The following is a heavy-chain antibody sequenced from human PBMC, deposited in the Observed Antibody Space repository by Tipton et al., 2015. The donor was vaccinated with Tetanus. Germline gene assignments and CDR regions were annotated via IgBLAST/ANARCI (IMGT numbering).Heavy chain of an antibody. J-gene: IGHJ4*02. V-gene: IGHV4-39*07. CDR1: GGSISSSSYY. Sequence: TLSLTCTVSGGSISSSSYYWGWIRQPPGKGLEWIGSIYYSGSTYYNPSLKKRVTISVDTSKNQFSLKLNSVTAADTAVYYCARVEEGYCSGGTCYFADWGRGTLVTVSS. D-gene: IGHD2-15*01. CDR3: ARVEEGYCSGGTCYFAD. CDR2: IYYSGST.